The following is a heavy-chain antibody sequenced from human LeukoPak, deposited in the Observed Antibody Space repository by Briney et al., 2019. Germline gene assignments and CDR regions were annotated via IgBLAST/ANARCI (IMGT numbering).Heavy chain of an antibody. D-gene: IGHD5-24*01. J-gene: IGHJ3*01. Sequence: GGSLRLSCAASGFTVSSNYMSWVRQAPGKGLEWVSVIYSGGSTFYTDSVKDRFTSSRYNSKNTPYDQMTRLRAADTAVYYWVTVTIRDGYSDAFDLWGQGTMVTVSS. CDR3: VTVTIRDGYSDAFDL. CDR2: IYSGGST. V-gene: IGHV3-66*01. CDR1: GFTVSSNY.